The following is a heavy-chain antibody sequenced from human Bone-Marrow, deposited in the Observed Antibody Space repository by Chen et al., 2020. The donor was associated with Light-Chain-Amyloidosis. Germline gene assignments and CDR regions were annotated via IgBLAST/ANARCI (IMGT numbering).Heavy chain of an antibody. CDR2: ISVSGGSR. CDR3: AKDISYDDILPGYPADAFDI. Sequence: EVQLVESGGGLLQRGGSLRLSCAASGFAFSSYAMSWVRQAPGKGLEWVSTISVSGGSRYYGDSVKGRLTISRENSKNALFLQMNSLRAEDTAVYYCAKDISYDDILPGYPADAFDIWGQGTMVTVSS. CDR1: GFAFSSYA. D-gene: IGHD3-9*01. J-gene: IGHJ3*02. V-gene: IGHV3-23*04.